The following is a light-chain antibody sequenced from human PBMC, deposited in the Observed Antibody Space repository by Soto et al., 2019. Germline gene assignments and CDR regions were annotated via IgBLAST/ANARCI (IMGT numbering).Light chain of an antibody. J-gene: IGKJ4*01. CDR3: QQYDSYPLT. V-gene: IGKV1-5*03. Sequence: DIHITQSPSTLSASVGDRVTVTCRASQNIGSWLAWYQQKPGKAPKVLIYKASSLESGVPSRFSGSGSGTEFTLTISSLQPDDSATYYCQQYDSYPLTFGGGTKVDIK. CDR2: KAS. CDR1: QNIGSW.